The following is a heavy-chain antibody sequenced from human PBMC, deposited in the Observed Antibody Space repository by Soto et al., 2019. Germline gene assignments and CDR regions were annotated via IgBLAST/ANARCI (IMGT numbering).Heavy chain of an antibody. V-gene: IGHV4-59*08. CDR3: ARLYSSDIVVVPAASFDY. CDR2: IYYSGST. CDR1: GGSISSYY. D-gene: IGHD2-2*01. Sequence: TSETLSLTCTVSGGSISSYYWSWIRQPPGKGLEWIGYIYYSGSTNYNPSLKSRVTISVDTSKNQFSLKLSSVTAADTAVYYCARLYSSDIVVVPAASFDYWGQGTLVTVSS. J-gene: IGHJ4*02.